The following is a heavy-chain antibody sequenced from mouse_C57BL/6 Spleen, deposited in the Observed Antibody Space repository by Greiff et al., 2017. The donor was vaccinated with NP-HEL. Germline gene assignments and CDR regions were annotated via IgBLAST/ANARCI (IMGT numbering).Heavy chain of an antibody. CDR1: GYTFTDYA. CDR3: ARFVTTVVATDYYAMDY. D-gene: IGHD1-1*01. CDR2: ISTYYGDA. J-gene: IGHJ4*01. Sequence: QVQLQQSGPELVRPGVSVKISCKGSGYTFTDYAMHWVKQSHAKSLEWIGVISTYYGDASYNQKVKDKATMTVDKSSSTAYMELARLTSEYSAVYYCARFVTTVVATDYYAMDYWGQGTSVTVSS. V-gene: IGHV1-67*01.